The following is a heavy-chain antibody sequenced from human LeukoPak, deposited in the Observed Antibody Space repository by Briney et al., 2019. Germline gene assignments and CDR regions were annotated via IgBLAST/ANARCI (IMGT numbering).Heavy chain of an antibody. D-gene: IGHD4-23*01. CDR2: ISSSGANT. CDR1: GFGFNDAA. V-gene: IGHV3-23*01. J-gene: IGHJ4*02. Sequence: GGSLRLSCAASGFGFNDAAMTWVRQAPGKGLEWVSLISSSGANTYYADSVKGRFTISRDNSKNTLFLQMNSLRAEGTAMYYCVKDIQVTYWDQGTLVTVSS. CDR3: VKDIQVTY.